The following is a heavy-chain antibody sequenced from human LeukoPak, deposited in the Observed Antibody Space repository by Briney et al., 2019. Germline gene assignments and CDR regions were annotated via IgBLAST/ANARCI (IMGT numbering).Heavy chain of an antibody. CDR3: ARGEAVPIIGPIAPFDY. J-gene: IGHJ4*02. CDR2: LSYSGNT. D-gene: IGHD6-13*01. CDR1: GGSISSSGSY. Sequence: SETLSLTCIVSGGSISSSGSYWAWIRQSPGEGLEWIGSLSYSGNTYDSPSLKSRVSISVDTSKNQFSLKLSSVTAADTAVYYCARGEAVPIIGPIAPFDYWGQGILVTVSS. V-gene: IGHV4-39*07.